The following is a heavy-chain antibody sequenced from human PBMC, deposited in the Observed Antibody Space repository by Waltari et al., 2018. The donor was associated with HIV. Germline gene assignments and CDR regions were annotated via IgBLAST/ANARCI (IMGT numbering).Heavy chain of an antibody. CDR3: ARGPYHYDSSDLGRGALDI. Sequence: QVQLVQSGAEVKKPGASVKVSCQASGTTFTGNQMPWVRQAPRQGLEWMGRISPNSGGTNYAQKFQGRVTMTRDTSISTAYMELSRLRSDDTAVYYCARGPYHYDSSDLGRGALDIWGQGTMVTVSS. CDR1: GTTFTGNQ. CDR2: ISPNSGGT. D-gene: IGHD3-22*01. J-gene: IGHJ3*02. V-gene: IGHV1-2*06.